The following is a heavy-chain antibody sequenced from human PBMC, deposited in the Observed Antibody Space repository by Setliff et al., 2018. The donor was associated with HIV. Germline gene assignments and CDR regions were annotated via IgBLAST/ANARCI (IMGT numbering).Heavy chain of an antibody. CDR1: GGSISSYY. J-gene: IGHJ4*02. D-gene: IGHD6-19*01. V-gene: IGHV4-59*08. CDR2: IYYSGST. CDR3: ARHGGGGWYERVGLYFDY. Sequence: PSETLSLTCTVSGGSISSYYWSWIRQPPGKGLEWIGYIYYSGSTNYNPSLKSRVTISVDTSKNQFSLKLSSVTAADTAVYYCARHGGGGWYERVGLYFDYWGQGTLVTVSS.